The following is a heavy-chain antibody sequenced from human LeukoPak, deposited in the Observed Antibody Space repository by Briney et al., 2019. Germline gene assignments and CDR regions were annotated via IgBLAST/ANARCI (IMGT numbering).Heavy chain of an antibody. D-gene: IGHD5-12*01. V-gene: IGHV4-39*02. J-gene: IGHJ4*02. CDR3: ARGDYMVATLRY. Sequence: SETLSLTCTVSGASIGSTYYYGGWIRQPPGEGLEWIGIIYYSGSTYYNPSLKSRATISVYTSKTQFSLKLSSVTAADTAVYYCARGDYMVATLRYWGQGTLVTVSS. CDR2: IYYSGST. CDR1: GASIGSTYYY.